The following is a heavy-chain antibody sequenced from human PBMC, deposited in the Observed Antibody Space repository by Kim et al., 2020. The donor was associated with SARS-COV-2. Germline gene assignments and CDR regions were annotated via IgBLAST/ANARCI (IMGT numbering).Heavy chain of an antibody. V-gene: IGHV3-23*01. J-gene: IGHJ4*02. D-gene: IGHD3-3*01. CDR3: AKDHTIFGVDDY. Sequence: YYADSVKGRFTISRDNSKNTLYLQMNSLRAEDTAVYYCAKDHTIFGVDDYWGQGTLVTVSS.